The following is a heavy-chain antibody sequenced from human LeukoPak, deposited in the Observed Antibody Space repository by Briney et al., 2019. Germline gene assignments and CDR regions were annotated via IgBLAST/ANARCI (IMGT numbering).Heavy chain of an antibody. J-gene: IGHJ5*02. V-gene: IGHV3-23*01. D-gene: IGHD2-15*01. Sequence: GASLRLSCAASGLTFSSYAMSWVRQAPGKGLEWVSAISGSGGSTYYADSVKGRFTISRDNSKNTLYLQMNSLRAEDTAVYYCAKEWVVAASRRGINWFDPWGQETLVTVSS. CDR2: ISGSGGST. CDR3: AKEWVVAASRRGINWFDP. CDR1: GLTFSSYA.